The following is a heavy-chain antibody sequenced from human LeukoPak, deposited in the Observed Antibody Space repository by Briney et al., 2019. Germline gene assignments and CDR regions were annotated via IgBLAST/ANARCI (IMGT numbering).Heavy chain of an antibody. CDR1: GGSISSGDYY. J-gene: IGHJ4*02. D-gene: IGHD2-2*02. V-gene: IGHV4-30-4*08. Sequence: PSETLSLTCTVSGGSISSGDYYWSWIRQPPGKGLEWIGYIYYSGSTYYNPSLKSRVTISVDTSKNQFSLKLSSVTAADTAVYYCARVEDIVVVPAAIGAAAYFDYWGQGTLVTVSS. CDR2: IYYSGST. CDR3: ARVEDIVVVPAAIGAAAYFDY.